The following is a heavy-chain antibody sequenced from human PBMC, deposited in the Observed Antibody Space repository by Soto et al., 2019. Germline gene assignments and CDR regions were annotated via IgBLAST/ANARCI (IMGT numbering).Heavy chain of an antibody. J-gene: IGHJ6*02. D-gene: IGHD7-27*01. V-gene: IGHV4-61*03. CDR3: AREWGLLPYYVMNV. CDR1: GDSVTSGSYY. Sequence: PSETLSLTCIVSGDSVTSGSYYWTWLRQPPGKGLEWTGYISYTGRTKYNPSLQSRVTISVDTSKNDLSLNLSSVTAADTAVYFCAREWGLLPYYVMNVWGHGTEVTVYS. CDR2: ISYTGRT.